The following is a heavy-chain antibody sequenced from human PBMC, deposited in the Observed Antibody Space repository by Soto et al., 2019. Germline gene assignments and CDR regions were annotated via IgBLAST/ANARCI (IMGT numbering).Heavy chain of an antibody. CDR1: GGSISSYY. CDR2: IYYSGST. D-gene: IGHD6-19*01. Sequence: PSETLSLTCTVSGGSISSYYWSWIRQPPGKGLEWIGYIYYSGSTNYNPSLKSRVTISVDTSKNQFSLKLSSVTAADTAVYYCARQAGYFDYWGQGTLVTVS. V-gene: IGHV4-59*08. CDR3: ARQAGYFDY. J-gene: IGHJ4*02.